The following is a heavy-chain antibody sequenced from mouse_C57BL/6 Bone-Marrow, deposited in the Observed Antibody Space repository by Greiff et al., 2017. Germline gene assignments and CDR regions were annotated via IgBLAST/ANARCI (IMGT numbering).Heavy chain of an antibody. CDR3: AREDGYYLDY. D-gene: IGHD2-3*01. J-gene: IGHJ2*01. V-gene: IGHV1-18*01. CDR2: INPNNGGT. CDR1: GYTFTDYN. Sequence: QLQQSGPELVKPGASVKIPCKASGYTFTDYNMDWVKQSHGKSLEWIGDINPNNGGTIYNQKFKGKATLTVDKSSSTAYMELRSLTSEDTAVYYCAREDGYYLDYWGQGTTLTVSS.